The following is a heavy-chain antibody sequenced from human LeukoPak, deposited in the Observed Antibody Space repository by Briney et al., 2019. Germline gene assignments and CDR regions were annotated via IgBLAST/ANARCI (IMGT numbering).Heavy chain of an antibody. J-gene: IGHJ3*01. CDR1: GASVSSGYY. V-gene: IGHV4-59*08. D-gene: IGHD3-16*01. CDR2: IYHTGST. CDR3: ARRWVYDKRAFDA. Sequence: SETLSLTCTVSGASVSSGYYWSWIRQPPGKGLEWIAYIYHTGSTDSNPSLKSRVTISLDTSKNQFSLKLSSVTAADTAVYYCARRWVYDKRAFDAWGQGTMVTVSS.